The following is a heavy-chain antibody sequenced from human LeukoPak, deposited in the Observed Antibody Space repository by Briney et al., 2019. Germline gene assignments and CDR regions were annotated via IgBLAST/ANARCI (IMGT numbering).Heavy chain of an antibody. J-gene: IGHJ6*04. CDR3: AGSRGSGSYYRRYYYYGMDV. D-gene: IGHD3-10*01. CDR2: IHHSGST. Sequence: SETLSLTCAVSGYSISSGYYWGWIRQPPGKGLEWIGSIHHSGSTYYNPSLKSRVTISVDTSKNQLSLKLSSVTAADTAVYYYAGSRGSGSYYRRYYYYGMDVWGKGTTVTVSS. V-gene: IGHV4-38-2*01. CDR1: GYSISSGYY.